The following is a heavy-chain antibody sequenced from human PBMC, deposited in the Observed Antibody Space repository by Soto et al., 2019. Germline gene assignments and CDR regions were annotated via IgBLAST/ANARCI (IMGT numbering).Heavy chain of an antibody. V-gene: IGHV3-21*01. CDR2: ISSSSSYI. Sequence: GGSLRLSCAASGFTFSSYSMNWVRQAPGKRLEKVSSISSSSSYIYYAESVKGRFTISRDNAKNSLYLQMNSLRAEDTAVYYCARDDFANRLELRGPYYYYYGMDVWGQGTTVTVSS. J-gene: IGHJ6*02. CDR3: ARDDFANRLELRGPYYYYYGMDV. D-gene: IGHD1-7*01. CDR1: GFTFSSYS.